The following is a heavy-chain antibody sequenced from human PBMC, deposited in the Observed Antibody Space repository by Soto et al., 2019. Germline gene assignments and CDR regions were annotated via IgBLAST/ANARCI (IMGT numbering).Heavy chain of an antibody. J-gene: IGHJ6*02. CDR3: TRDVDFGEEEV. CDR2: IYFSGST. Sequence: SETLSLTCTVSGGSVSGGSYYWNWIRQPPGKGLEWIGYIYFSGSTNYNPSLKSRVTMSIDTSKNQFSLKLSSVTAADTAVYLCTRDVDFGEEEVWGQWTT. CDR1: GGSVSGGSYY. V-gene: IGHV4-61*01. D-gene: IGHD4-17*01.